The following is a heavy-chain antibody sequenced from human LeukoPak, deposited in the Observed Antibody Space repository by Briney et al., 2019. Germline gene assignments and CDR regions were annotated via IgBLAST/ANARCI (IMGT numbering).Heavy chain of an antibody. V-gene: IGHV4-4*07. J-gene: IGHJ2*01. CDR1: GGSISSYY. D-gene: IGHD3-22*01. CDR3: ARDLHYEGYFDL. Sequence: SETLSLTCTVSGGSISSYYWSWIRQPAGKGLEWIGRIYTSGSANYNPSLKSRVTMSVDTSKNQFSLKLSSVTAADTAVYYCARDLHYEGYFDLWGRGTLVTVSS. CDR2: IYTSGSA.